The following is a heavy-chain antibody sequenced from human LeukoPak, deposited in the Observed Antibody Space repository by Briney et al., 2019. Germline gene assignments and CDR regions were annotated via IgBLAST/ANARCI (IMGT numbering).Heavy chain of an antibody. D-gene: IGHD3-10*01. J-gene: IGHJ6*03. CDR3: AREGQAGVLTYYYYYMDV. CDR1: GGTFSSYA. Sequence: SVKVSCKASGGTFSSYAISWVRQAPGQGLEWMGGIIPIFGTANYAQKFQGRVTITADKSTSTAYMELSSLRSEDTAVYYCAREGQAGVLTYYYYYMDVWGKGTTVTVSS. V-gene: IGHV1-69*06. CDR2: IIPIFGTA.